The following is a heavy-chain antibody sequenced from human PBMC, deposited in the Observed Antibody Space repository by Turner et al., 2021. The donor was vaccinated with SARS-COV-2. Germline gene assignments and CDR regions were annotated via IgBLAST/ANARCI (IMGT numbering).Heavy chain of an antibody. CDR3: ATETVTERKYYYNGMDV. J-gene: IGHJ6*02. Sequence: QVHLQQSGAGLLRPSETLSLTCAVSGGSFSDYYWNWIRQTPGKGLQWIGEVDPDGKNNYDSSLETRVSISSDTSKNQVSLTLASVTAADTAVYYCATETVTERKYYYNGMDVWGQGTTVTVSS. D-gene: IGHD4-4*01. CDR1: GGSFSDYY. V-gene: IGHV4-34*01. CDR2: VDPDGKN.